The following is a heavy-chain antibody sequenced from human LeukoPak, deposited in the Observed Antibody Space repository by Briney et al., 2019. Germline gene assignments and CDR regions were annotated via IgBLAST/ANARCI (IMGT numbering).Heavy chain of an antibody. V-gene: IGHV5-10-1*01. Sequence: KPGESLKISCKGSGYSFTSYWISWVRQMPGKGLEWMGRIDPRDSYTNYSPSFQGHVTISADKPISTAYLQWSSLKASDTAMYYCARHDGLGSSHFDYWGQGTLVTVSS. CDR2: IDPRDSYT. D-gene: IGHD3-10*01. CDR1: GYSFTSYW. CDR3: ARHDGLGSSHFDY. J-gene: IGHJ4*02.